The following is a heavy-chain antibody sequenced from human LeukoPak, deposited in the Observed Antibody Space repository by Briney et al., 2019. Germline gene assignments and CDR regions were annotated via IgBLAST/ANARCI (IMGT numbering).Heavy chain of an antibody. D-gene: IGHD2-15*01. Sequence: SQTLSLTCTVSGGSISSSSYYWGWIRQPPGKGLEWIGSIYYSGSTYYNPSLKSRVTISVDTSKNQFSLKLSSVTAADTAVYYCARNSVYCSGGSCPPDYWGQGTLVTVSS. CDR2: IYYSGST. V-gene: IGHV4-39*01. CDR1: GGSISSSSYY. J-gene: IGHJ4*02. CDR3: ARNSVYCSGGSCPPDY.